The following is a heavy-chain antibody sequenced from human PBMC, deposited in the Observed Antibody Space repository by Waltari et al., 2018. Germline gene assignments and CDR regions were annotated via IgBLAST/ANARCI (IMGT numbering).Heavy chain of an antibody. V-gene: IGHV3-23*01. CDR2: IRGSGGST. Sequence: EVQLLESGGGLVQPGGSLRLSCAASGFTFSCYAMSGVRQAPGEGLDWVSVIRGSGGSTYYADSVKGRFTISRDNSKNTLYLQMNSLRAEDTAVYYCAKLASLGYWGQGTLVTVSS. D-gene: IGHD3-3*02. CDR3: AKLASLGY. CDR1: GFTFSCYA. J-gene: IGHJ4*02.